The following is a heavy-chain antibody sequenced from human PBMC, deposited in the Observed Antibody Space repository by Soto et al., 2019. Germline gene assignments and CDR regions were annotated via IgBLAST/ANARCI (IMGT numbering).Heavy chain of an antibody. CDR2: QYNTGRN. Sequence: QVQLQESGPGLVRPSETLSLICTVSGGSVNSGTYYWNWIRQPPGKGLEWVGYQYNTGRNNYNPPLKRRVTISEDTTKNQFSLILRSVTAADTAVYYCARLRYSSGLNYYYGMDVWGQGTTVTVSS. D-gene: IGHD5-18*01. V-gene: IGHV4-61*01. J-gene: IGHJ6*02. CDR3: ARLRYSSGLNYYYGMDV. CDR1: GGSVNSGTYY.